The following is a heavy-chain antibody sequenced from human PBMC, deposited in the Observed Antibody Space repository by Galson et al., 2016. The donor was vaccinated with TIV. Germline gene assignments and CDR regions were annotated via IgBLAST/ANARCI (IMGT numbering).Heavy chain of an antibody. Sequence: SVKVSCKASGGSLTTYPISWLRQAPGLGLEWMGRSVPVFGPPKYSPRFQGRVEISRDESASTVYMELTSLTSENTAIYCCAKDRPVDYGQASPFFEYWGQGTLVSFSS. CDR3: AKDRPVDYGQASPFFEY. J-gene: IGHJ4*02. V-gene: IGHV1-69*05. CDR2: SVPVFGPP. D-gene: IGHD3-16*01. CDR1: GGSLTTYP.